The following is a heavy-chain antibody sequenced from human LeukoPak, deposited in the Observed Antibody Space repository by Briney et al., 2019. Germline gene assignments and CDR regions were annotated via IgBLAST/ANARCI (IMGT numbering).Heavy chain of an antibody. J-gene: IGHJ6*02. D-gene: IGHD2-2*01. V-gene: IGHV3-21*01. Sequence: GGSLRLSCAASGFTFSSKSMNWVRQAPGKGLEWVSSISSSRSYKYYADPVKGRFTISRDNAKNSLYLEMNSLRAEDTAVYYCARGYCSSSSCNGYYYYGMDVWGQGTTVTVSS. CDR1: GFTFSSKS. CDR3: ARGYCSSSSCNGYYYYGMDV. CDR2: ISSSRSYK.